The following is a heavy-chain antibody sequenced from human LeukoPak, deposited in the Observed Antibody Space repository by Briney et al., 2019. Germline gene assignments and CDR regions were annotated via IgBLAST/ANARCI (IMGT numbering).Heavy chain of an antibody. D-gene: IGHD2-2*01. CDR1: GGTFSSYA. CDR3: AREGRFKAQHLFDY. Sequence: ASVKVSCKASGGTFSSYAISWVRQAPGQGLEWMGGIIPIFGTTNYAQKLQDRVTITADKSTSTAYMELSSLRPEDTAVYYCAREGRFKAQHLFDYWGQGTMVTVSS. CDR2: IIPIFGTT. V-gene: IGHV1-69*06. J-gene: IGHJ4*02.